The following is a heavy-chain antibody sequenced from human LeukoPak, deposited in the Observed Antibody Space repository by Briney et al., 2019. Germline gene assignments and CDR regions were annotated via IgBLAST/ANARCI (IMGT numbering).Heavy chain of an antibody. Sequence: SETLSLTCTVSGGSISSSSYYWGWIRQPPGKGLEWIGSIYYSGSTYYNPSLKSRVTISVDTSKNQFSLKLSSVTAADTAVYYCARGGYDSSGYYYAYWGQGTLVTVSS. J-gene: IGHJ4*02. CDR2: IYYSGST. D-gene: IGHD3-22*01. CDR3: ARGGYDSSGYYYAY. CDR1: GGSISSSSYY. V-gene: IGHV4-39*01.